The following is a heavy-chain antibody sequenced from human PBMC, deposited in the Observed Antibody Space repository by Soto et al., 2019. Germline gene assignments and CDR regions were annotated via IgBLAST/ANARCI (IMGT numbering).Heavy chain of an antibody. CDR3: ARAGAATLSDY. CDR1: GGSISNYY. Sequence: QVQLQESGPGLVKPSETLSLTCTVSGGSISNYYCSWIRQPPGKGLEWIGYIYYSGSTNYNPSLKSRVTISADTSKNQFSLKLSSVTAADTAVYYCARAGAATLSDYWGQGTLVTVSS. J-gene: IGHJ4*02. V-gene: IGHV4-59*01. CDR2: IYYSGST. D-gene: IGHD2-15*01.